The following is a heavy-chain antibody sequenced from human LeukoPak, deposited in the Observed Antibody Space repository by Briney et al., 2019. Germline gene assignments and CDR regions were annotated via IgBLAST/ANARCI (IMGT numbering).Heavy chain of an antibody. CDR3: AKGDYGDYFGNWFDP. Sequence: GRSLRLSCAASGFTFSSYGMHWVRQAPGKGLEWVAVISYDGSNKYYADSVKGRFTISRDNSKNTLYLQMNSLRAEDTAVYYCAKGDYGDYFGNWFDPWGQGTLVTVSS. V-gene: IGHV3-30*18. J-gene: IGHJ5*02. D-gene: IGHD4-17*01. CDR1: GFTFSSYG. CDR2: ISYDGSNK.